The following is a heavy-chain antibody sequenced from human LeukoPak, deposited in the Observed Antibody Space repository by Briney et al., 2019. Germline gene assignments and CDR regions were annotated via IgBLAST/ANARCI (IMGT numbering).Heavy chain of an antibody. Sequence: GSLRLSCAASGFTFSSYSMNWVRQAPGKGLEWIGEINHSGSTNYNPSLKSRVTISIDTSKNQFSLRLSSVTAADTAVYYCARQATPSLPGRDSSGYNPFDFRGQGTLVTVSS. V-gene: IGHV4-34*01. J-gene: IGHJ4*02. CDR3: ARQATPSLPGRDSSGYNPFDF. CDR1: GFTFSSYS. D-gene: IGHD3-22*01. CDR2: INHSGST.